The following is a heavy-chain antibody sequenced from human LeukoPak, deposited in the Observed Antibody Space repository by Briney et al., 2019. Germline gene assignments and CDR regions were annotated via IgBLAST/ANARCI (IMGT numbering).Heavy chain of an antibody. CDR3: ARDHCGGDCYPEYFQH. Sequence: PGGSLRLSCSASGFTFSSYAMHWVRQAPGKGLEWVAFITYDGSNKYYADSVKGRFTISRDNSKNTLYLQMNSLRAEDTAVYYCARDHCGGDCYPEYFQHWGQGTLVTVSS. CDR1: GFTFSSYA. V-gene: IGHV3-30-3*01. CDR2: ITYDGSNK. J-gene: IGHJ1*01. D-gene: IGHD2-21*02.